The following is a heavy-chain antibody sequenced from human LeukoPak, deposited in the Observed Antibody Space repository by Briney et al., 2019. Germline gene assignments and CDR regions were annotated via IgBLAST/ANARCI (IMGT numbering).Heavy chain of an antibody. J-gene: IGHJ1*01. D-gene: IGHD6-19*01. CDR1: GFTFSDYY. CDR2: ISTSGSTI. CDR3: ARGFYVNSQNSSGWYPRAEYFQH. Sequence: GGSLRLSCAASGFTFSDYYMSWIRQAPGKGLEWVSYISTSGSTIYYADSVKGRFTISRDNAKNSLYLQMNSLRAEDTAVYYCARGFYVNSQNSSGWYPRAEYFQHWGQGTLVTVSS. V-gene: IGHV3-11*04.